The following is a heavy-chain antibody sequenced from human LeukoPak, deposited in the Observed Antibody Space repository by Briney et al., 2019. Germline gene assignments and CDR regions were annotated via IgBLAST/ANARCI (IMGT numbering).Heavy chain of an antibody. J-gene: IGHJ3*02. CDR3: ARPQDFGLTGMNAFDI. D-gene: IGHD7-27*01. CDR1: GYTFTRYW. CDR2: IYPGDSDI. V-gene: IGHV5-51*01. Sequence: GESLKISCKGSGYTFTRYWIGWVRQMPGKGLEWMGIIYPGDSDIRYSPSFQGQVTISVDKSISTAYLQWSSLKASDTAMYYCARPQDFGLTGMNAFDIWGQGTMVTVSS.